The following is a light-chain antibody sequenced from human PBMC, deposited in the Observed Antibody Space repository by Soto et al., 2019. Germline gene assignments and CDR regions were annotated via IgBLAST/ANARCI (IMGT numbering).Light chain of an antibody. J-gene: IGKJ1*01. V-gene: IGKV3-20*01. Sequence: EIVLTQYPGTLTLSPGERATLSCRARQSVSSSYLAWYQQKPGQAPRLLIYGASSRATGIPDRFSGSGSGTDFTLTISRLEPEDFAVYYCQQYGSSSWTFGQGTKVDIK. CDR2: GAS. CDR3: QQYGSSSWT. CDR1: QSVSSSY.